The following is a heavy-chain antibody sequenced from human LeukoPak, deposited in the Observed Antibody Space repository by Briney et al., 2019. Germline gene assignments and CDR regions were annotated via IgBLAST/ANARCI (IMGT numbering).Heavy chain of an antibody. CDR2: IRYDGSNK. V-gene: IGHV3-30*02. CDR3: AKDARYYDSSGYYSN. Sequence: GGSLRLSCAASGFTFSSYGMHWVRQAPGKGLEWVAFIRYDGSNKYYADSVKGRFTISRDNSKNTLYLQMNSLRAEDTAVYYCAKDARYYDSSGYYSNWGQGTLVTVSS. CDR1: GFTFSSYG. J-gene: IGHJ4*02. D-gene: IGHD3-22*01.